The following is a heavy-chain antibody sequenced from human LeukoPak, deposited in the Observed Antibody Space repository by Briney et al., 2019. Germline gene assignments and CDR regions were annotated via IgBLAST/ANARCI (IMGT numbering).Heavy chain of an antibody. CDR1: GGSFSGYY. J-gene: IGHJ4*02. CDR3: ARSRREYYYDSSGYYFDY. Sequence: SETLSLTCAVYGGSFSGYYWSWIRQPPGKGLEWIGEINHSGSTNYDPSLKSRVTISVDTSKNQFSLKLSSVTAADTAVYYCARSRREYYYDSSGYYFDYWGQGTLVTVSS. CDR2: INHSGST. D-gene: IGHD3-22*01. V-gene: IGHV4-34*01.